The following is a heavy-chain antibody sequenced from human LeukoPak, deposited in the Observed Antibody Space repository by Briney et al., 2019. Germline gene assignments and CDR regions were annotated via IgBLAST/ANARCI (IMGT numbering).Heavy chain of an antibody. V-gene: IGHV4-59*08. Sequence: SETLSLTCTVSGGSISSYYWSWIRQPPGKGLEWIGYIYYSGSTNYNPSLKSRVTISVDTSKNQFSLKLSSVTAADTAVYYCASTNYYDSSGYAHFDYWGQGTLVTVSS. D-gene: IGHD3-22*01. CDR3: ASTNYYDSSGYAHFDY. CDR1: GGSISSYY. CDR2: IYYSGST. J-gene: IGHJ4*02.